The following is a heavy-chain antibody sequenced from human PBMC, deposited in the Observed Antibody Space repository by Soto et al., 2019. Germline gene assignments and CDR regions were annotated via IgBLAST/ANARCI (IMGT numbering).Heavy chain of an antibody. V-gene: IGHV4-30-4*01. CDR1: GGSISSDDYY. Sequence: QVQLQESGPGLVKPSQTLSLTCTVSGGSISSDDYYWSWIRQPPGKGLEWIGYIYHSGRTYYNPSLKSRMTISVDTSKIQFSLRLGSVTAADTAVYYCASILRYFDWLSGGGYYYGLDVWGQGATVTVSS. CDR2: IYHSGRT. J-gene: IGHJ6*02. D-gene: IGHD3-9*01. CDR3: ASILRYFDWLSGGGYYYGLDV.